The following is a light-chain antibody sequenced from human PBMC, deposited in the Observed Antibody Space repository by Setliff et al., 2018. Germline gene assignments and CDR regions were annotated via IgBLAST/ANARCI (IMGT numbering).Light chain of an antibody. CDR3: YSYAGGDTYAI. Sequence: QSALTQPASVSGSPGQSITISCTGSSSDVGAYDYVSWYQHHPDKAPKLIIYDVNKRPSGVSNRFSGSKSVNTASLTISGLQAEDEGDYYCYSYAGGDTYAIFGGGTKVTVL. CDR2: DVN. V-gene: IGLV2-23*02. CDR1: SSDVGAYDY. J-gene: IGLJ2*01.